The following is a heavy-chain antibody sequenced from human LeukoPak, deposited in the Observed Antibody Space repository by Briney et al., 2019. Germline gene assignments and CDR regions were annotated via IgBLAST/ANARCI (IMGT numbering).Heavy chain of an antibody. CDR1: GASISTYY. CDR3: VRVLDEDVDYGDYVPWFDP. J-gene: IGHJ5*02. D-gene: IGHD4-17*01. Sequence: PSETLSLTCTVSGASISTYYWSWIRQPPGKGLEWIGYICYIGGTKYNPALQSRGNISVDTSKNQFSLKLSSVTAADTAIYYCVRVLDEDVDYGDYVPWFDPWGQGTLVTVSS. CDR2: ICYIGGT. V-gene: IGHV4-59*01.